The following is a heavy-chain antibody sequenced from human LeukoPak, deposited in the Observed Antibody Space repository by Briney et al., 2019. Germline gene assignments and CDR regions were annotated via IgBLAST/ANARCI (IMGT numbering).Heavy chain of an antibody. CDR2: ISWNSGSI. J-gene: IGHJ4*02. Sequence: GGSLRLSCAASGFTFSSYAMHWVRQAPGKGLEWVSGISWNSGSIGYADSVKGRFTISRDNAKNSLYLQMNSLRAEDTALYYCAKGDGGNSGPFDYWGQGTLVTVSS. CDR3: AKGDGGNSGPFDY. CDR1: GFTFSSYA. V-gene: IGHV3-9*01. D-gene: IGHD4-23*01.